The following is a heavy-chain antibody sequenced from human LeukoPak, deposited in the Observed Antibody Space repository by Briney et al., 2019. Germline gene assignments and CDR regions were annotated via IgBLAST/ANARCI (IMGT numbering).Heavy chain of an antibody. Sequence: ASVKVSCKASGYTFTGYYMHWVRQAPGQGLEWMGWINPNSGGTNYAQKFQGWVTMTRDTSTSTVYMELSSLRSEDTAVYYCARSRPRYCSSTSCSPSARGIDPWGQGTLVTVSS. CDR1: GYTFTGYY. V-gene: IGHV1-2*04. CDR3: ARSRPRYCSSTSCSPSARGIDP. J-gene: IGHJ5*02. CDR2: INPNSGGT. D-gene: IGHD2-2*01.